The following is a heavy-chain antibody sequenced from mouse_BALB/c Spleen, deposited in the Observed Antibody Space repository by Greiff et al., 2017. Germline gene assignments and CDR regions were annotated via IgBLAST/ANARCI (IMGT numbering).Heavy chain of an antibody. CDR2: ISDGGSYT. V-gene: IGHV5-4*02. Sequence: EVQGVESGGGLVKPGGSLKLSCAASGFTFSDYYMYWVRQTPEKRLEWVATISDGGSYTYYTDSVKGRFTISRDNAKNNLYLQMSSLKSEDTAMYYCARDRNFGFAYWGQGTLVTVAA. CDR1: GFTFSDYY. CDR3: ARDRNFGFAY. J-gene: IGHJ3*01.